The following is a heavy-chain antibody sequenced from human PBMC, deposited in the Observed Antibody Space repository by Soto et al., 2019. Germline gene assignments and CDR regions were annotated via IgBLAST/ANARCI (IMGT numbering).Heavy chain of an antibody. D-gene: IGHD6-13*01. CDR3: ARAGQQLVGGYYYGMDV. CDR2: IYYSGST. Sequence: SETLSLTCTVSGGSISSYYWSWIRQPPGKGLEWIGYIYYSGSTNYNPSLKSRVTISVDTSKNQFSLKLSSVTAADTAVYYCARAGQQLVGGYYYGMDVWGQGTTVTVSS. V-gene: IGHV4-59*01. J-gene: IGHJ6*02. CDR1: GGSISSYY.